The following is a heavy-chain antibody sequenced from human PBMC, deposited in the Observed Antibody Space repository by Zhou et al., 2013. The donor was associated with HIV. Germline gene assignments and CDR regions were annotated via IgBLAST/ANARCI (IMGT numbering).Heavy chain of an antibody. CDR3: ARVVFDRSDY. Sequence: QVQLVQSGTEVKRPGASVKVSCKASDYTLTAFGISWVRQAPGQGLEWMGWISGNSDNIKYAQKLQGRVTMTTDTSTSTAYMELRSLRSDDTAVYYCARVVFDRSDYWGQGTLVTVSS. J-gene: IGHJ4*02. CDR1: DYTLTAFG. V-gene: IGHV1-18*01. D-gene: IGHD3-9*01. CDR2: ISGNSDNI.